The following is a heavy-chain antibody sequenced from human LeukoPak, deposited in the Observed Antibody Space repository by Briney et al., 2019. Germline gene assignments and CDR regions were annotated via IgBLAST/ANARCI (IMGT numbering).Heavy chain of an antibody. D-gene: IGHD2-15*01. CDR1: GYTFTSYG. V-gene: IGHV1-18*01. J-gene: IGHJ5*02. CDR2: ISAYNGNT. Sequence: ASVKVSCKASGYTFTSYGISWVRQAPGQGLEWMGWISAYNGNTNYAQKLQGRVTMTTDTSTSTAYMELRSLRSDDTAVYYCASVLGYCSGGSCCPRSGWFDPWGRGTLVTVSS. CDR3: ASVLGYCSGGSCCPRSGWFDP.